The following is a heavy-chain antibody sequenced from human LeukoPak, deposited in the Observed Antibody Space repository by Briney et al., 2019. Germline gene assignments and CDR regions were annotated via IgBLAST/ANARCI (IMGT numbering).Heavy chain of an antibody. J-gene: IGHJ4*02. CDR1: GYTFTSYG. D-gene: IGHD3-9*01. CDR3: ARGFVLRYFDWLFNY. V-gene: IGHV1-18*01. CDR2: ISAYNGNT. Sequence: APVKVSCKASGYTFTSYGISWVRQAPGQGLEWMGWISAYNGNTNYAQKLQGRVTMTTDTSTSTAYMELRSLRSDDTAVYYCARGFVLRYFDWLFNYWGQGTLVTVSS.